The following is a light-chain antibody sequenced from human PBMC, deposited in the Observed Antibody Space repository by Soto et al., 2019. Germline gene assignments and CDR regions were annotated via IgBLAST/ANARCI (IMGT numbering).Light chain of an antibody. Sequence: EIVLTQSPATLSLSPGERATLSCRASQSVSSYLAWYQQKPGQAPRLLPYDASNRATGIPARFSGSGSGTDFTLTISSLEPEDFAVYYCQQRSNWPLTFGGGTKVEIK. V-gene: IGKV3-11*01. J-gene: IGKJ4*01. CDR1: QSVSSY. CDR3: QQRSNWPLT. CDR2: DAS.